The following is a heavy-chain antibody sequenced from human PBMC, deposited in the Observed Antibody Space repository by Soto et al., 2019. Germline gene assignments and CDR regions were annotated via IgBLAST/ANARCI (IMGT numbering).Heavy chain of an antibody. J-gene: IGHJ4*02. V-gene: IGHV1-69*06. CDR3: ARVGPSNYYDSSGP. Sequence: SVKVSCKASGATFSSYAISWVRQAPGQGLEWMGGIIPIFGTANYAQEFQGRVTITADKSTSTAYMELSSLRSEDTAVYYCARVGPSNYYDSSGPWGQGTLFTVSS. CDR1: GATFSSYA. CDR2: IIPIFGTA. D-gene: IGHD3-22*01.